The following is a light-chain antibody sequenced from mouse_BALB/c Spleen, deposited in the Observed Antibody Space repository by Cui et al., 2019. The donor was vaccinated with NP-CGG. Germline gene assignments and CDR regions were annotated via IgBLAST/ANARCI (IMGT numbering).Light chain of an antibody. CDR2: GTI. Sequence: QAVVTQESALTTSPGETVTLTCRSSTGTVTTTNYANWVQEKPDHLFTGLIGGTINRAPGVPARFSGSLLGDKAALTITGAQTEDEAIYFCALWFSNHWVFGGGTKLTVL. J-gene: IGLJ1*01. CDR3: ALWFSNHWV. V-gene: IGLV1*01. CDR1: TGTVTTTNY.